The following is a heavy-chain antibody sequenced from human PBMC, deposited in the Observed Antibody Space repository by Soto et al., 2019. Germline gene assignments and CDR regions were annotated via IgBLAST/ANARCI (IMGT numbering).Heavy chain of an antibody. CDR1: GFTFSSYG. Sequence: GGSLRLSCAASGFTFSSYGMHWVRQAPGKGLEWVSSLSGSETMRQADSVKGRFTISRDNSKNTVYLQMNNLRVEDTALYYCTKSPRVATVFRWGLDPWGQGTLVTVSS. CDR2: LSGSETM. V-gene: IGHV3-23*01. J-gene: IGHJ5*02. D-gene: IGHD5-12*01. CDR3: TKSPRVATVFRWGLDP.